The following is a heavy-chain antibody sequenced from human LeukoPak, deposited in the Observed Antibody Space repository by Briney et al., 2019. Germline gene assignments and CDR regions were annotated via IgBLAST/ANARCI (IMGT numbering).Heavy chain of an antibody. Sequence: GGSLRLSCAASGFTFSSYAMSWVRQAPGKGLEWVSGISGSGDNTYYADSVKGRFTISRDNSKNTLYVQVNSLGTEDTAAYYCAKDLYGDYGDAFDIWGQGTMVTVSS. CDR2: ISGSGDNT. J-gene: IGHJ3*02. CDR1: GFTFSSYA. D-gene: IGHD4-17*01. CDR3: AKDLYGDYGDAFDI. V-gene: IGHV3-23*01.